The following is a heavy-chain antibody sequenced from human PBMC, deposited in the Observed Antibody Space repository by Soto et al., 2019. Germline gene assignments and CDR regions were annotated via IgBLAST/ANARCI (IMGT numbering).Heavy chain of an antibody. CDR2: ISAYNGNT. V-gene: IGHV1-18*01. D-gene: IGHD3-9*01. J-gene: IGHJ5*02. CDR1: GYTFTSYG. CDR3: ARDPGEYDILTGYPLCWFDP. Sequence: QVQLVQSGAEVKKPGASVKVSCKASGYTFTSYGISWVRQAPGQGLEWMGWISAYNGNTNYAQKLQGRVTMTTDTSTSTAYMELRSLRSDDTAVYYCARDPGEYDILTGYPLCWFDPWGQRTLVTVSS.